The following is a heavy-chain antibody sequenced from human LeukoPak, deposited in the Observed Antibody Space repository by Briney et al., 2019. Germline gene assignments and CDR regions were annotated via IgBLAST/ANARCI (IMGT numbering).Heavy chain of an antibody. Sequence: GGSLRLSCAASGFTFSSYEMNWVRQAPGKGLEWVSYGGGSGSTIYYANSLKGRFTISRDNAKNSLYLQMSSLRDEDTAVYYCARDSYYGSGSYQDVGGRFDNWGPGTLVTVSS. V-gene: IGHV3-48*03. D-gene: IGHD3-10*01. CDR2: GGGSGSTI. J-gene: IGHJ4*02. CDR1: GFTFSSYE. CDR3: ARDSYYGSGSYQDVGGRFDN.